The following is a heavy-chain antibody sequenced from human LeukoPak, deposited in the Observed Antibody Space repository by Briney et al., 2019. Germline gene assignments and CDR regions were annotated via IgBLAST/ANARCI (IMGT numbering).Heavy chain of an antibody. J-gene: IGHJ6*03. Sequence: SETLSSTCTASDASTGSYKRSWFRHPPGRGWEWLGIINYSGSTNYKPTFQSRVNISVDTSMNQFSLKLSSVTAADTAVYYCAREGRLYCSGGSCYYYYYMDVWGKGTTVTISS. D-gene: IGHD2-15*01. CDR1: DASTGSYK. CDR3: AREGRLYCSGGSCYYYYYMDV. V-gene: IGHV4-59*12. CDR2: INYSGST.